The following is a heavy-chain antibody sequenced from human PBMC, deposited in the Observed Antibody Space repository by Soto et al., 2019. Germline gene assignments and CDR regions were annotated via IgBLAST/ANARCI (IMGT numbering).Heavy chain of an antibody. J-gene: IGHJ4*02. D-gene: IGHD3-10*01. V-gene: IGHV3-74*01. Sequence: PGVSLRLSCAASGFVFSVYWWHWVRQVPGKGPEWVRRINDDGSRTDYADSAKGRFTILSENANDILYLQMNAIVWDDAAVYYCIRRPRHSSDGTGDVWGQGTLVTVSS. CDR1: GFVFSVYW. CDR3: IRRPRHSSDGTGDV. CDR2: INDDGSRT.